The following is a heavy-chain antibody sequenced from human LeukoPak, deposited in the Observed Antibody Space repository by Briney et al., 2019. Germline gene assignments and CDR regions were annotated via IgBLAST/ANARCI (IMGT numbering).Heavy chain of an antibody. CDR3: ARARWFDP. V-gene: IGHV4-34*01. J-gene: IGHJ5*02. Sequence: SETLSLTCAVYGGSFSGYYWSWIRQPPGKGLEWIGEINHSGSTNYNPSLKSRVTISVDTSKNQFSLKLSSVTAADTAVYYCARARWFDPWGQGTLVTVSS. CDR2: INHSGST. CDR1: GGSFSGYY.